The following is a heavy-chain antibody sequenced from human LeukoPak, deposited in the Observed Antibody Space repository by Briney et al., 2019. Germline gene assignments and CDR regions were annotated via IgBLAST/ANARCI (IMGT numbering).Heavy chain of an antibody. D-gene: IGHD3-22*01. CDR1: GGTFSSYA. Sequence: GSSVKVSCKASGGTFSSYAISWVRQAPGQGLEWIGRIIPILGIANYAQKFQGRVTITADKSTSTAYMELSSLRSEDTAVYYCARAPIVVVITPYFDYWGQGTLVTVSS. CDR3: ARAPIVVVITPYFDY. V-gene: IGHV1-69*04. J-gene: IGHJ4*02. CDR2: IIPILGIA.